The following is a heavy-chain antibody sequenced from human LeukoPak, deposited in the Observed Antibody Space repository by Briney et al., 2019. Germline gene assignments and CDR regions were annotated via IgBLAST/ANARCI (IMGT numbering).Heavy chain of an antibody. CDR3: ARDSETRFTFGGVIVRDFDY. V-gene: IGHV3-48*02. D-gene: IGHD3-16*02. J-gene: IGHJ4*02. CDR2: ISSSSSTI. Sequence: GGSLRPSCAASGFTFSSYTMNWVRQAPGKGLEWVSYISSSSSTIYYADSVKGRFTISRDNAKNSLYLQMNSLRDEDTAVYYCARDSETRFTFGGVIVRDFDYWGQGTLVTVSS. CDR1: GFTFSSYT.